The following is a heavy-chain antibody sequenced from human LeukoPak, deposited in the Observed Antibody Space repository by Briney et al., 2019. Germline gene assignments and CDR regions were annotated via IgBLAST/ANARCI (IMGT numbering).Heavy chain of an antibody. J-gene: IGHJ4*02. V-gene: IGHV3-53*01. CDR2: MYGDGST. CDR3: AKESAHFDY. Sequence: GGSLRLSCAASGFSVSTNFMTWVRQAPGKGLDWVSIMYGDGSTYNADSVKGRFTISRDNSKSTLYLQMNSLRAEDTAVYYCAKESAHFDYWGQGTLVTVSS. CDR1: GFSVSTNF.